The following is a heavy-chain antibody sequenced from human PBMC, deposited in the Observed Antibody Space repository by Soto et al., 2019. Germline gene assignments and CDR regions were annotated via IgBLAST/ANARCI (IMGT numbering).Heavy chain of an antibody. CDR3: ARIRRGSSWGLFYY. Sequence: QVPLEASGPVLVRPTETLTLTCTVSGFSLNNATMGVSGIRDPPGSALKWLAHIFWEDEKFYSSSLKQRLTISRYTCKGQVVLTLDNLNTVYTATYYCARIRRGSSWGLFYYWGPGTLVTVSS. CDR2: IFWEDEK. V-gene: IGHV2-26*01. CDR1: GFSLNNATMG. D-gene: IGHD6-13*01. J-gene: IGHJ4*01.